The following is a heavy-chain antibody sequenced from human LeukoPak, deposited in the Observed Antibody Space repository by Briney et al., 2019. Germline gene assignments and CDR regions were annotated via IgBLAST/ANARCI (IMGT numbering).Heavy chain of an antibody. CDR1: GFTFSSYW. D-gene: IGHD6-13*01. V-gene: IGHV3-7*01. Sequence: PGGSLRLSCAASGFTFSSYWMSWVRQAPGKGLEWVANIKQDGSEKYYVDSVKGRFTISRDNAKNSLYLQMNSLRAEDTAVYYCARDRVAAAGTIGVFDYWGQGTLVTVSS. CDR3: ARDRVAAAGTIGVFDY. J-gene: IGHJ4*02. CDR2: IKQDGSEK.